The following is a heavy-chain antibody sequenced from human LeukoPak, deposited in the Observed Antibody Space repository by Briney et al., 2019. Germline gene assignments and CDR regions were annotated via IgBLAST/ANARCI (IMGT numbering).Heavy chain of an antibody. J-gene: IGHJ4*02. V-gene: IGHV4-59*01. D-gene: IGHD6-19*01. CDR1: GGFISSYY. CDR2: IYYSGST. CDR3: ARDTGSGWYEGVFDY. Sequence: SETLSLTCTVSGGFISSYYWSWIRQPPGKGLEWIGYIYYSGSTNYNPSLKSRVTISVDTSKNQFSLKLSSVTAADTAVYYCARDTGSGWYEGVFDYWGPGTLVTVSS.